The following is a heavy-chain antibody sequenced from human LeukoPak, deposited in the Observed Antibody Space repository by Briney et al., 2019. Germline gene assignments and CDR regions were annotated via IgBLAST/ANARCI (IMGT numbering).Heavy chain of an antibody. CDR2: ISGGSDDI. CDR3: ARLVNSGSFYLGY. V-gene: IGHV3-21*06. J-gene: IGHJ4*02. D-gene: IGHD1-26*01. CDR1: GFTFSTYG. Sequence: GGSLRLSCEGSGFTFSTYGIHWVRQAPGKGLEWVSYISGGSDDIYYADSVKGRFTISRDNGNNLVYLQMHSLRAEDTAVYYCARLVNSGSFYLGYWGQGTLLTVSS.